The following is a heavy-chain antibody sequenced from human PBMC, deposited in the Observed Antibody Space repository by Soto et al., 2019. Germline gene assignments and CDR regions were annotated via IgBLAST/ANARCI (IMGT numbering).Heavy chain of an antibody. Sequence: PGGSLRLSCAASGFTFSDHYMDWVRQAPGKGLEWVSSISSSGNYIYYADSVKGRFTISRDNAKSSLYLQMNSLRAEDTAVYYCANGYGSTIWGQGTLVTVSS. CDR3: ANGYGSTI. CDR1: GFTFSDHY. J-gene: IGHJ4*02. D-gene: IGHD3-10*01. V-gene: IGHV3-21*01. CDR2: ISSSGNYI.